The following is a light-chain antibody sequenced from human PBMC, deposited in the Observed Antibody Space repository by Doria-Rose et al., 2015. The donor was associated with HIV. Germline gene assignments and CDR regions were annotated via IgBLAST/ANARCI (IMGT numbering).Light chain of an antibody. CDR3: HQYGTSWT. V-gene: IGKV3-20*01. Sequence: TQSPGTLSLSPGERATLSCRASQSFSSTYLAWYQQTPGQAPSLLIYDGSTRATGISDRSSASGSGTDFTLTINRLEPEDFALYYCHQYGTSWTFGQGTKVEI. J-gene: IGKJ1*01. CDR1: QSFSSTY. CDR2: DGS.